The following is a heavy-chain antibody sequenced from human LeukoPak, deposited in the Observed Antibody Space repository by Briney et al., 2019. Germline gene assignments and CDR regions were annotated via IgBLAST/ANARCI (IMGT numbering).Heavy chain of an antibody. V-gene: IGHV4-59*01. CDR3: ARDDDYGALDY. Sequence: SSETLSLTCTVSGGSISSYYWSWIRQPPGKGLEWIGYIYYSGSTNYNPSLKSRVTISVDTSRNQFSLKLSSVTAADTAVYYCARDDDYGALDYWGQGTLVTVSS. J-gene: IGHJ4*02. CDR1: GGSISSYY. D-gene: IGHD4-17*01. CDR2: IYYSGST.